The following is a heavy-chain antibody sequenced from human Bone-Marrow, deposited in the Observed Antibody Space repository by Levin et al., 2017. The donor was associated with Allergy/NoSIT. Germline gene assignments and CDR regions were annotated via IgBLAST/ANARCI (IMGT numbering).Heavy chain of an antibody. V-gene: IGHV3-49*03. Sequence: GESLKISCTASGFTFGDYAMSWFRQAPGKGLEWVGFIRSKAYGGTTEYAASVKGRFTISRDDSKSIAYLQMNSLKTEDTAVYYCTMVRGVTTNWFDPWGQGTLVTVSS. J-gene: IGHJ5*02. CDR2: IRSKAYGGTT. D-gene: IGHD3-10*01. CDR3: TMVRGVTTNWFDP. CDR1: GFTFGDYA.